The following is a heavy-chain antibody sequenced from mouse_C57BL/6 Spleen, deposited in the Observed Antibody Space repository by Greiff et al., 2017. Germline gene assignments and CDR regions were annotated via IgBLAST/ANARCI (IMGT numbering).Heavy chain of an antibody. J-gene: IGHJ4*01. CDR1: GYTFTSYT. CDR3: ASAYYSNYGYAMDY. D-gene: IGHD2-5*01. Sequence: QVQLQQSGAELARPGASVKMSCKASGYTFTSYTMHWVKQRPGQGLEWIGYINPSSGYTKYNQKFKDKATLTSDKSSSTAYMQLSSLTSEDSAVYYCASAYYSNYGYAMDYWGQGTSVTVSS. CDR2: INPSSGYT. V-gene: IGHV1-4*01.